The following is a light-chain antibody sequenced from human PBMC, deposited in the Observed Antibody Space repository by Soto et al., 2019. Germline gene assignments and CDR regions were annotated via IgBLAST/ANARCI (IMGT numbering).Light chain of an antibody. J-gene: IGLJ2*01. V-gene: IGLV4-69*01. CDR2: LNSDGSP. CDR3: QTWGTGIRV. Sequence: QPVLTQSPSASASLGASVTLTCTLRSGHRRYAIAWHQQQPEKGPRSLMKLNSDGSPSKGAGIPDRFSGSSSGAERYLTVSSLQSEDEADYYWQTWGTGIRVFGGGTKLTVL. CDR1: SGHRRYA.